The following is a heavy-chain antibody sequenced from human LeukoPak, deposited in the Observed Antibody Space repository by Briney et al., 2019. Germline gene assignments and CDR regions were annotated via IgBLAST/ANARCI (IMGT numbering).Heavy chain of an antibody. D-gene: IGHD3-10*02. CDR2: ISWNSGSI. CDR3: AELGITMIGGV. V-gene: IGHV3-9*01. Sequence: PGRSLRLSCAASGFTFDDYAMHWVRQAPGKGLEWGSGISWNSGSIGYADSVKGRFTISRDNAKNSLYLQMNSLRAEDTAVYYCAELGITMIGGVWGKGTTVTISS. J-gene: IGHJ6*04. CDR1: GFTFDDYA.